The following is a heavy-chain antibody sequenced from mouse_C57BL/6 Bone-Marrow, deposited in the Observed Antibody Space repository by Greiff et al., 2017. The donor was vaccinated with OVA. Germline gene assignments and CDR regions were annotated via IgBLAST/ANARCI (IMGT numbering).Heavy chain of an antibody. D-gene: IGHD2-5*01. J-gene: IGHJ2*01. CDR1: GYSITSGYY. CDR3: ARGSKNYFDY. Sequence: DVKLQESGPGLVKPSQSLSLTCSVTGYSITSGYYWNWIRQFPGNKLEWMGYISYDGSNNYNPSLKNRISITRDTSKNQFFLKLNSVTTEDTATYYCARGSKNYFDYWGQGTTLTVSS. V-gene: IGHV3-6*01. CDR2: ISYDGSN.